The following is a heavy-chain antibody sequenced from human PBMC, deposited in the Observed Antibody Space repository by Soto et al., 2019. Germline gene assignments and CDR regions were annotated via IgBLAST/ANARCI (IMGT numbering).Heavy chain of an antibody. CDR2: MSYDGTDI. V-gene: IGHV3-30*18. CDR1: GFDFNSYV. Sequence: QVQLVESGGRVVQPGGSLRLSCAASGFDFNSYVLHWVRQAPGKGLEWVAVMSYDGTDIYYADSVKGRFTISRDNSKNTLYLQMNSLRAEDTAVYYCAKVREDMVLLVALDSCGQGTLVTVSS. J-gene: IGHJ4*02. CDR3: AKVREDMVLLVALDS. D-gene: IGHD2-8*01.